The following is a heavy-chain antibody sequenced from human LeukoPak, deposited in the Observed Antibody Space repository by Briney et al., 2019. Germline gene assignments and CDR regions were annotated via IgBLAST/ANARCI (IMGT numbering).Heavy chain of an antibody. CDR2: INHSGST. V-gene: IGHV4-34*01. D-gene: IGHD1-26*01. CDR1: GGSFSGYY. Sequence: PSETLSLTCAVYGGSFSGYYWSWIRQPPGKGLEWIGEINHSGSTNYNPSLKSRVTISVDTSKNQFSLKLSSVTAADTAVYYCARDVGGSDRDAFDIWGQGTMVTVSS. CDR3: ARDVGGSDRDAFDI. J-gene: IGHJ3*02.